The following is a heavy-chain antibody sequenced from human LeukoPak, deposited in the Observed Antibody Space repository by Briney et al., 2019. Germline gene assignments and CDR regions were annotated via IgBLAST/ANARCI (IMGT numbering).Heavy chain of an antibody. V-gene: IGHV4-30-2*01. CDR2: IYHSGST. D-gene: IGHD3-22*01. CDR1: GGSISSGGYY. CDR3: ARGNYYDSSGYQAPHDY. J-gene: IGHJ4*02. Sequence: TLSLTCTVSGGSISSGGYYWSWIRQPPGKGLEWIGYIYHSGSTYYNPSLKSRVTISVDRSKNQFSLKLSSVTAADTAVYYCARGNYYDSSGYQAPHDYWGQGTLVTVSS.